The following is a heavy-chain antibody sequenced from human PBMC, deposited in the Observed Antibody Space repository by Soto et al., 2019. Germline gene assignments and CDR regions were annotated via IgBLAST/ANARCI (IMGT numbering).Heavy chain of an antibody. V-gene: IGHV3-30-3*01. CDR3: ARESNKPLDY. J-gene: IGHJ4*02. Sequence: PWGSLRLSCAASGFTFISYAIHFCRQAPGKGLEWVAVISYDGSNKYYADSVKGRFTISRDNSKNTLYLQMNSLRAEDTAVYYCARESNKPLDYWGQGTLVTAPQ. CDR1: GFTFISYA. CDR2: ISYDGSNK.